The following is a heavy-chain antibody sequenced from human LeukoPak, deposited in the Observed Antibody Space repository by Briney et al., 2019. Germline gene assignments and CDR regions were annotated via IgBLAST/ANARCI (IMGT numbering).Heavy chain of an antibody. Sequence: GGSLRLSCAASGFTVSSNYMSWVRQAPGKGLEWVSVIYSGGSTYYADSAKGRFTISRDNSKNTLHLQMNSLRAEDTAVYYCARGPSFDDTFGDYWGQGTLVTVSS. J-gene: IGHJ4*02. D-gene: IGHD3-16*01. CDR3: ARGPSFDDTFGDY. CDR1: GFTVSSNY. V-gene: IGHV3-53*01. CDR2: IYSGGST.